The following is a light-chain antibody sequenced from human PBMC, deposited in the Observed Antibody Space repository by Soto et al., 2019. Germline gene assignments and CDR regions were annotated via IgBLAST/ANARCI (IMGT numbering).Light chain of an antibody. CDR3: QHYETYSST. V-gene: IGKV1-5*01. CDR2: DAS. CDR1: QSISAW. J-gene: IGKJ1*01. Sequence: DIRMTQSPSTLSASVGDRVTITCRASQSISAWLAWYQQKPEKAPKLLIYDASNLESGVPSRFSGGGSGTDFTLTISSLQPDDSATYYCQHYETYSSTFGQGTKVEIK.